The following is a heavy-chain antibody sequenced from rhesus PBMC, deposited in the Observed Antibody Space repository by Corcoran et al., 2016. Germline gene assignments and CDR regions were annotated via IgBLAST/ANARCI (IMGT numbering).Heavy chain of an antibody. D-gene: IGHD3-16*01. CDR1: GGSFSGYY. J-gene: IGHJ4*01. V-gene: IGHV4S11*01. CDR2: ISGSRRCT. CDR3: ARDSYSGSYYFDY. Sequence: QVQLQESGPGLVKPAEPLSLTCDVPGGSFSGYYWGWISQPPGKGLEWIGYISGSRRCTDHTPPLKSRVTLSVDTSKNQLSLKLSSVTAADHAVYYCARDSYSGSYYFDYWGQGVLVTVSS.